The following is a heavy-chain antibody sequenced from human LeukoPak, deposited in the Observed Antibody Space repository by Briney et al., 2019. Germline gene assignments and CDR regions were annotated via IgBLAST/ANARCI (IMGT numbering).Heavy chain of an antibody. V-gene: IGHV3-48*03. J-gene: IGHJ4*02. CDR3: ARAWLRQLDY. CDR1: GFTFSSYE. CDR2: ISSSGSTI. Sequence: EGSLRLSCAASGFTFSSYEMNWVPQAPGKGLEWVSYISSSGSTIYYADSVKGRFTISRDNAKNSLYLQMNSLSAEDTAVYYCARAWLRQLDYWGQGTLVTVSS. D-gene: IGHD5-12*01.